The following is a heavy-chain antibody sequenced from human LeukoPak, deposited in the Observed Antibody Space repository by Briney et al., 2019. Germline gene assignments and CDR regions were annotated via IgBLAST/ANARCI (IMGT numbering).Heavy chain of an antibody. V-gene: IGHV4-4*07. Sequence: SETLSLTCTVSGGSISSYYWSWIRQPAGKGLEWIGRIYTSGSTNYNPSLKSRVTISVDTSKNQFSPKLSSVTAADTAVYYCAREPYYDFWSGYSPFDYWGQGTLVTVSS. CDR1: GGSISSYY. CDR3: AREPYYDFWSGYSPFDY. CDR2: IYTSGST. J-gene: IGHJ4*02. D-gene: IGHD3-3*01.